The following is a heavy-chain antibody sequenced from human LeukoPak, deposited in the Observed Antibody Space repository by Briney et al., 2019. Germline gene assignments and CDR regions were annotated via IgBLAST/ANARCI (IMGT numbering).Heavy chain of an antibody. J-gene: IGHJ4*02. CDR2: VNLQGST. V-gene: IGHV4-4*02. Sequence: SETLSLTCGVSGGSITNTNYWTWVRQPPGKGLEWIGEVNLQGSTNYNPSLMGRVAVSVDTSENHISLQLTSVTAADTAVYYCAREGGPYRPLDYSGQGTLVTVSS. CDR1: GGSITNTNY. CDR3: AREGGPYRPLDY.